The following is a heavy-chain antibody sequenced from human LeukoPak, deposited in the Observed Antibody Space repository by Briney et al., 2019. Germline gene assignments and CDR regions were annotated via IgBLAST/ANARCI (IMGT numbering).Heavy chain of an antibody. CDR3: ARDRGGDYEGYYFDY. V-gene: IGHV3-7*01. D-gene: IGHD4-17*01. J-gene: IGHJ4*02. Sequence: PGGSLRLSCAASGFTFSNYWMSWVRQAPGKGLEWVANIKQDGSEKYYVDSVKGRFTISRDNAKNSLYLQMNSLRAEDTAVYYCARDRGGDYEGYYFDYWGQGTLVTVSS. CDR2: IKQDGSEK. CDR1: GFTFSNYW.